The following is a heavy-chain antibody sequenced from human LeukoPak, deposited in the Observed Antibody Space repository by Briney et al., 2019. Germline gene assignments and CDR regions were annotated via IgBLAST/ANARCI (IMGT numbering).Heavy chain of an antibody. V-gene: IGHV4-34*01. D-gene: IGHD2-2*01. J-gene: IGHJ3*02. CDR3: ARRTRDRRIAKIVVVPAATSPGAFDI. CDR2: INHSGST. Sequence: SETLSLTCAVYGGSFSGYYWSWIRQPPGKGLEWIGEINHSGSTNYNPSLKSRVTISVDTSKNQFSLKLSSVTAADTAVYYCARRTRDRRIAKIVVVPAATSPGAFDIWGQGTMVTVSS. CDR1: GGSFSGYY.